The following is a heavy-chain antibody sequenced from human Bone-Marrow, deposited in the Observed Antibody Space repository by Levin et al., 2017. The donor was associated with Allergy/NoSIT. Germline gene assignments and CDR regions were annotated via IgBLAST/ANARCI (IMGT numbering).Heavy chain of an antibody. CDR3: ARTKRGRAVDYFDD. J-gene: IGHJ4*02. V-gene: IGHV5-51*01. Sequence: PGGSLRLSCKGSGYSFSSYWIAWVRQKPGKGLEWMGIIYPGDSDTRYSPSFQGRVTISADKSISTAYVQWSGLKASDTAMYYCARTKRGRAVDYFDDWGQGTLVTVSS. CDR2: IYPGDSDT. CDR1: GYSFSSYW. D-gene: IGHD5-12*01.